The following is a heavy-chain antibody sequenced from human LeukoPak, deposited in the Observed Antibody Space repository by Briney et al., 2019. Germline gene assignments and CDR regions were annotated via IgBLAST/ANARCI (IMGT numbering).Heavy chain of an antibody. V-gene: IGHV1-18*01. CDR3: ARDHYQPTMVRGVIIDY. D-gene: IGHD3-10*01. CDR2: ISAYNGNT. CDR1: GYTFTSYG. J-gene: IGHJ4*02. Sequence: GASVKVSCKASGYTFTSYGISWVRRAPGQGLEWMGWISAYNGNTNYAQKLQGRVTMTTDTSTSTAYMELRSLRSDDTAVYYCARDHYQPTMVRGVIIDYWGQGTLVTVSS.